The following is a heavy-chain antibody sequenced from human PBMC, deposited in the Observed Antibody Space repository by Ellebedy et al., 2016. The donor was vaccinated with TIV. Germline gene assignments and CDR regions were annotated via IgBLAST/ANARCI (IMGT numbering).Heavy chain of an antibody. V-gene: IGHV1-69*13. CDR1: GGTFSSYA. D-gene: IGHD3-16*01. Sequence: SVKVSXXASGGTFSSYAISWVRQAPGQGLEWMGGIIPIFGTANYAQKFQGRVTITADESTSTAYMELSSLRSEDTAVYYCARDWGSTTPYYYMDVWGKGTTVTVSS. CDR3: ARDWGSTTPYYYMDV. J-gene: IGHJ6*03. CDR2: IIPIFGTA.